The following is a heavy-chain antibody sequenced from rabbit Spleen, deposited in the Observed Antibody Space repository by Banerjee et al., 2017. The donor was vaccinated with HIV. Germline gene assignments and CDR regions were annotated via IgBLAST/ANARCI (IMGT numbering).Heavy chain of an antibody. CDR1: GFSFSSDYD. CDR3: ARSGYGDVSYSNL. J-gene: IGHJ4*01. CDR2: IWAGNSVTT. D-gene: IGHD2-1*01. V-gene: IGHV1S40*01. Sequence: QQLVESGGGLVKPGASLTLTCKASGFSFSSDYDMCWVRQAPGKGLEWIACIWAGNSVTTYCASWAKGRFTISKTSSTTVTLQMTSLTAADTATYFCARSGYGDVSYSNLWGPGTLVTVS.